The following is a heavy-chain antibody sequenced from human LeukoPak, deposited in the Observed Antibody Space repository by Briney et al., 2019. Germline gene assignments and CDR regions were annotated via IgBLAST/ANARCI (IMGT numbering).Heavy chain of an antibody. Sequence: PPGGSLRLSCAASGFTFSSYAMSWVRQAPGKGLEWVANIKDDGSEKYYVDSMKGRFAISRDNAKNSLYLQMNSLRAEDTAVYYCATVREYYFDYWGQGTLVTVSS. CDR3: ATVREYYFDY. CDR1: GFTFSSYA. D-gene: IGHD2/OR15-2a*01. J-gene: IGHJ4*02. V-gene: IGHV3-7*03. CDR2: IKDDGSEK.